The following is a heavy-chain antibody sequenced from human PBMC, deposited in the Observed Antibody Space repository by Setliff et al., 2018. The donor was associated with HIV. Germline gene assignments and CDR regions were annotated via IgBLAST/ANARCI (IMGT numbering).Heavy chain of an antibody. CDR1: GFTFSTYW. J-gene: IGHJ3*02. CDR3: ARSLWGFVRNAAFEI. V-gene: IGHV3-7*01. D-gene: IGHD3-16*01. CDR2: IKQDGSEK. Sequence: GGSLRLSCAASGFTFSTYWMNWVRQAPGKGLEWVANIKQDGSEKYYVDPVKGRFTISRDNAKNSLYLQMNSLRVEDSAVYYCARSLWGFVRNAAFEIWGQGTMVTVSS.